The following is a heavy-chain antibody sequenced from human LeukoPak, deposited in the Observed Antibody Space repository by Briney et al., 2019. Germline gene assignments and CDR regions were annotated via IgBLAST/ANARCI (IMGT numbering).Heavy chain of an antibody. J-gene: IGHJ5*02. V-gene: IGHV1-2*02. CDR1: GYTFTGYY. CDR3: ARDLSWFGESYDYDNWLDP. CDR2: INPNSGGT. Sequence: GASVKVSCKASGYTFTGYYMHWVRQAPGQGLEWMGWINPNSGGTNYAQKFKGRVTMTTDTSTSTAYMELRSLRSDDTAVYYCARDLSWFGESYDYDNWLDPWGQGTLVTVSS. D-gene: IGHD3-10*01.